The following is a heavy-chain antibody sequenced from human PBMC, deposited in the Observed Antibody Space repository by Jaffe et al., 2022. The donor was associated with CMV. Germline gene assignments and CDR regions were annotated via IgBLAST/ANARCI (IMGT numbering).Heavy chain of an antibody. Sequence: QVTLKESGPVLVKPTETLTLTCTVSGFSLSNPRLGVSWIRQPPGKALEWLAHIFSNDEKSYITSLKTRLTISKDTSKGQVVLVMINVDLVDTATYYCARIGSSGWYFDYWGQGSLVTVSS. V-gene: IGHV2-26*01. CDR1: GFSLSNPRLG. CDR3: ARIGSSGWYFDY. CDR2: IFSNDEK. D-gene: IGHD6-19*01. J-gene: IGHJ4*02.